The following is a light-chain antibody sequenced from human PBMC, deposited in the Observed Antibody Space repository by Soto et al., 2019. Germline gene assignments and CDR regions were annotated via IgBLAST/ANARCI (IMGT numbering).Light chain of an antibody. CDR2: SNV. CDR3: AAWVDNLNGVV. V-gene: IGLV1-44*01. CDR1: TSNIRRHT. Sequence: QSVLTQPPSASGTPGQRVMMSCSGSTSNIRRHTVNWYQQLPGAAPKLLIYSNVQRPSGVPDRFSGSKSGTSASLAISGLQSEDEGDYYCAAWVDNLNGVVFGGGTQLTVL. J-gene: IGLJ2*01.